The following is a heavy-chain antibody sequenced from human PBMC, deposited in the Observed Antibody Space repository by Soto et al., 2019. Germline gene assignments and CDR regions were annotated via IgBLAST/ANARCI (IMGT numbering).Heavy chain of an antibody. Sequence: PGESLKISCKGSGYSFTSYWISWVRQMPGKGLEWMGRIDPSDSYTNYSPSFQGHVTISADKSISTAYLQWSSLKAPDTAMYYCARHQYSSGWSAYYYYYYGMDVWGQGTTVTASS. J-gene: IGHJ6*02. CDR1: GYSFTSYW. CDR2: IDPSDSYT. D-gene: IGHD6-13*01. V-gene: IGHV5-10-1*01. CDR3: ARHQYSSGWSAYYYYYYGMDV.